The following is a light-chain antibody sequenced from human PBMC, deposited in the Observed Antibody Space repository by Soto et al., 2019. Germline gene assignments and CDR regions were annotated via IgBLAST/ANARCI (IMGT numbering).Light chain of an antibody. CDR2: EVS. Sequence: QSVLTQPASVYGSPGQSITISCTGTSSDVGSYNLVSWYQQQPGKAPKVMIYEVSKRPSGVSNRFSGSKSGNTASLTISGLQAEDEADYYCCSYGGSYVFGPGTKVTVL. CDR3: CSYGGSYV. V-gene: IGLV2-23*02. CDR1: SSDVGSYNL. J-gene: IGLJ1*01.